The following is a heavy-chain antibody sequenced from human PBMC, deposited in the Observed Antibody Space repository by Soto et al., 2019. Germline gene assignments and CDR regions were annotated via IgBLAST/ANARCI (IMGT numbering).Heavy chain of an antibody. CDR1: GGSISSYY. J-gene: IGHJ3*02. D-gene: IGHD3-22*01. V-gene: IGHV4-30-4*01. CDR3: ARVVYYDSRGYYHPGVFDI. CDR2: IYYSGST. Sequence: SETLSLTCTVSGGSISSYYLSWIRQPPGKGLEWIGYIYYSGSTYYNPSLKSRVTISVDTSKNQFSLKLSSVTAADTAFFYCARVVYYDSRGYYHPGVFDIWGKGKMVTFSS.